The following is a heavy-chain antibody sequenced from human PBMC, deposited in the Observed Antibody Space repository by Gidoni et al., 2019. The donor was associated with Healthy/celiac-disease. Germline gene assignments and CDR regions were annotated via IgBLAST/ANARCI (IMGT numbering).Heavy chain of an antibody. V-gene: IGHV3-30-3*01. D-gene: IGHD1-20*01. CDR3: ARDNSWQVSPGRTNWFDP. Sequence: QVQLVASGGRVVQPGRSLRLSCAASGSTFSSYAIHWVRQAPGKGLEWVSVISYDGSNKYYADSVKGRFTISRDNSKNTLYLQMNSLRAEDTAVYYCARDNSWQVSPGRTNWFDPWGQGTLVTVSS. J-gene: IGHJ5*02. CDR2: ISYDGSNK. CDR1: GSTFSSYA.